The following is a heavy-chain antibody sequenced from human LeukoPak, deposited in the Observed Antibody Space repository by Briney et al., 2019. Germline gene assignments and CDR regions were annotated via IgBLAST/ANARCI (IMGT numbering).Heavy chain of an antibody. J-gene: IGHJ4*02. CDR2: ISGDSSTI. V-gene: IGHV3-48*02. Sequence: PGGSLRLSCASSGFAFSSFSMNWVRQARGKGLEWVSYISGDSSTIYYADSVKGRFTISRDSAKNSLYLQMSSLRDEDTAVYYCARDLHSGAYTFDYWGQGTLVTVSS. CDR3: ARDLHSGAYTFDY. CDR1: GFAFSSFS. D-gene: IGHD1-26*01.